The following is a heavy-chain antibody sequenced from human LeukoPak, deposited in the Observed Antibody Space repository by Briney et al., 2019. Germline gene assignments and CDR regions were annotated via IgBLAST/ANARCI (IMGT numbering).Heavy chain of an antibody. CDR2: IYTSGST. V-gene: IGHV4-4*07. Sequence: PSETLSLTCTVSGGSISSYYWSWIRQPAGKGLEWVGRIYTSGSTNYNPSLKSRVTMSVDTSKNQFSLKLSSVTAADTAVYYCARDVYGSGSSYFDYWGQGTLVTVSS. D-gene: IGHD3-10*01. CDR1: GGSISSYY. J-gene: IGHJ4*02. CDR3: ARDVYGSGSSYFDY.